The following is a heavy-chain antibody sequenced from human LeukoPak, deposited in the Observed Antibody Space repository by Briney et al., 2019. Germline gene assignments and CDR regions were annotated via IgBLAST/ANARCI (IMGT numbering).Heavy chain of an antibody. Sequence: SETLSLTCAVYGGSFSGYYRSWIRQPPGKGLEWIGYIYYSGSTNYNPSLKSRVTISVDTSKNQFSLKLSSVTAADTAVYYCARDGSGSYYPPGINWFDPWGQGTLVTVSS. V-gene: IGHV4-59*01. J-gene: IGHJ5*02. CDR1: GGSFSGYY. CDR2: IYYSGST. CDR3: ARDGSGSYYPPGINWFDP. D-gene: IGHD3-10*01.